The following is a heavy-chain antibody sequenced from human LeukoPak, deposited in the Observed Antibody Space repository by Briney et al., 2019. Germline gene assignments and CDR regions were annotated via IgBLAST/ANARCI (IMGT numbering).Heavy chain of an antibody. D-gene: IGHD2-2*01. CDR2: IYYSGST. CDR1: GGSISSGGSC. CDR3: ARVVPAAIPNWFDP. J-gene: IGHJ5*02. V-gene: IGHV4-31*03. Sequence: SQTLSLTCTVSGGSISSGGSCWSWIRQHPGKGLEWIGYIYYSGSTYYNPSLKSRVTISVDTSKDQFSLKLSSVTAADTAVYYCARVVPAAIPNWFDPWGQGTLVTVSS.